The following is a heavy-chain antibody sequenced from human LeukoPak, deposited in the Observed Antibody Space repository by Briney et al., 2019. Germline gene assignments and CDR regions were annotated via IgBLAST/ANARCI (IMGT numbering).Heavy chain of an antibody. CDR2: INSDGSST. V-gene: IGHV3-74*01. CDR1: GFTFSSYW. D-gene: IGHD6-19*01. CDR3: ARGGSGWFEGSKTDY. Sequence: VGSLRLSCAASGFTFSSYWMHWVRQAPGKGLVWVSRINSDGSSTSYADSVKGRFTISRDNAKNTLYLQMNSLRAEDTAVYYCARGGSGWFEGSKTDYWGQGTLVTVSS. J-gene: IGHJ4*02.